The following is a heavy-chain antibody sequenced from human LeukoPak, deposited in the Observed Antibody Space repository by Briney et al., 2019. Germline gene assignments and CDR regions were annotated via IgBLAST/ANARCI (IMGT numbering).Heavy chain of an antibody. CDR1: VFTFSSYS. V-gene: IGHV3-21*01. D-gene: IGHD7-27*01. CDR2: ISSSSSYI. CDR3: ARGVLTGDPDY. J-gene: IGHJ4*02. Sequence: GGSLRLSCAASVFTFSSYSMNWVRQAPGKGLEWVSSISSSSSYIYYADSVKGRFTISRDNAKNSLYLQMNSLRAEDTAVYYCARGVLTGDPDYWGQGTLVTVSS.